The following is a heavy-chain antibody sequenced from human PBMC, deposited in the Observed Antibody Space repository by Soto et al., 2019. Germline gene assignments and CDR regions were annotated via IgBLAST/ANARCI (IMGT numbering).Heavy chain of an antibody. CDR3: ARVAKPAAIEGYHYYRLDV. Sequence: GGSLRLSCAASGFTFSSYGMHWVRQAPGKGLEWVAVISYDGSNKYYADSVKGRFTISRDNSKNTLYLQMNSLRAEDTAVYYCARVAKPAAIEGYHYYRLDVWGQGTTVTVCS. D-gene: IGHD2-2*02. CDR1: GFTFSSYG. V-gene: IGHV3-30*19. CDR2: ISYDGSNK. J-gene: IGHJ6*02.